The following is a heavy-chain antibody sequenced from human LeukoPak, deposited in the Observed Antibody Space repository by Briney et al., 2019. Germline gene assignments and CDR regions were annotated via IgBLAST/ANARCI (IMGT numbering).Heavy chain of an antibody. Sequence: SVKVSCKASGGTFSSYAISWVRQAPGQGLEWMGRIIPILGIANYAQKFQGGVTITADKSTSTAYMELCSLRSEDTAVYYCASHYYGSGSYYKKGEYFQHWGQGTLVTVSS. V-gene: IGHV1-69*04. CDR3: ASHYYGSGSYYKKGEYFQH. J-gene: IGHJ1*01. CDR1: GGTFSSYA. D-gene: IGHD3-10*01. CDR2: IIPILGIA.